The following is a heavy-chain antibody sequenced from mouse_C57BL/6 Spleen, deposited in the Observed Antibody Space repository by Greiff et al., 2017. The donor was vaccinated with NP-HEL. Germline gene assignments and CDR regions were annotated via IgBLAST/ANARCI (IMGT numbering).Heavy chain of an antibody. Sequence: EVQLVESGPELVKPGASVKMSCKASGYTFTDYNMHWVKQSHGKSLEWIGYINPNNGGTSYNQKFKGKATLTVNKSSSTAYMELRSLTSEDSAVYYCARSDDGYAWFAYWGQGTLVTVSA. CDR3: ARSDDGYAWFAY. CDR1: GYTFTDYN. J-gene: IGHJ3*01. D-gene: IGHD2-3*01. V-gene: IGHV1-22*01. CDR2: INPNNGGT.